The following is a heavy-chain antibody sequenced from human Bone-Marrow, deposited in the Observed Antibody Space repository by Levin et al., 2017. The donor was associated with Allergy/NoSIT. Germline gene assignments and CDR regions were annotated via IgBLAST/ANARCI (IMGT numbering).Heavy chain of an antibody. CDR3: AKFFGYRTNPYFDY. CDR1: GFTFSSYA. D-gene: IGHD5-24*01. V-gene: IGHV3-23*01. Sequence: GESLKISCAASGFTFSSYAMSWVRQAPGKGLEWVSAISGSGGSTYYADSVKGRFTISRDNSKNTLYLQMNSLRAEDTAVYYCAKFFGYRTNPYFDYWGQGTLVTVSS. CDR2: ISGSGGST. J-gene: IGHJ4*02.